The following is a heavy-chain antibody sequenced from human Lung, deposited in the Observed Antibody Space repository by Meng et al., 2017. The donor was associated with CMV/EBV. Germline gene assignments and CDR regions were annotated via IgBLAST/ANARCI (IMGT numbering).Heavy chain of an antibody. CDR3: AKSVPTIWRPMDV. V-gene: IGHV3-23*01. Sequence: GGSLRLXCAASGFTFSRSAMTWVRQAPGKGLEWVSAMSSSSGSRYYADAVKGRFTISRDNSKNTLYLQMNSVRAEDTAVYFCAKSVPTIWRPMDVGGQGTTAT. CDR2: MSSSSGSR. D-gene: IGHD3-9*01. CDR1: GFTFSRSA. J-gene: IGHJ6*02.